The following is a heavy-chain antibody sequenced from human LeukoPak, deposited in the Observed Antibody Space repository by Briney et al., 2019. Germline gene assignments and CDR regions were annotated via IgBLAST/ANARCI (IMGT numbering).Heavy chain of an antibody. Sequence: ASVKVSCKASGYTFTDCYMHWVRQAPGQGLEWMGWVNPDSGGTNYARKFQGRVTMTRDTSITTAYMELSSLRPNDTAIYFCAREDTMIIAFTTGWFDPWGQGTLVTVSS. CDR2: VNPDSGGT. D-gene: IGHD3-22*01. V-gene: IGHV1-2*02. J-gene: IGHJ5*02. CDR3: AREDTMIIAFTTGWFDP. CDR1: GYTFTDCY.